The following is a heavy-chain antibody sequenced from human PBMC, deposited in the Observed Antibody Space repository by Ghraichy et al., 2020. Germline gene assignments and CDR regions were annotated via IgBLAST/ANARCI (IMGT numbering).Heavy chain of an antibody. J-gene: IGHJ4*02. CDR2: ISGSGDST. Sequence: GGSLRLSCAASGFTFSTYAMSWVRQAPGKGLEWVSAISGSGDSTYYADSVKGRFTISRDNSNNTLYLQMNSLRAEDTAVYYCAKDNSGYGSEYFDYWGQGTLVTVSS. CDR3: AKDNSGYGSEYFDY. CDR1: GFTFSTYA. V-gene: IGHV3-23*01. D-gene: IGHD5-12*01.